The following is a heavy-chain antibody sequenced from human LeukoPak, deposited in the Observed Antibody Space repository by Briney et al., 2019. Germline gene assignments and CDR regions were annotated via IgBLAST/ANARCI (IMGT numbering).Heavy chain of an antibody. CDR1: GFTFSSYG. J-gene: IGHJ6*01. V-gene: IGHV3-7*01. D-gene: IGHD3-10*01. CDR3: AREAAESYGMDV. CDR2: IKQHGSEK. Sequence: PGGSLRLSCAASGFTFSSYGMHWVRQAPGKGLEWVANIKQHGSEKHYVDSVKGRFTISRDNAKNSLYLQMNSLRAEDTAVYYCAREAAESYGMDVWGQGTTVTVSS.